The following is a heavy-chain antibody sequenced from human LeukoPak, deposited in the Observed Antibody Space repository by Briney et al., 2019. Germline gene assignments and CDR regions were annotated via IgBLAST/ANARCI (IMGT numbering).Heavy chain of an antibody. V-gene: IGHV3-23*01. J-gene: IGHJ4*02. CDR3: AKFLGNQLLWNPFDY. Sequence: GGSLRLSCAASGFTFSSYGMSWVRQAPGKGLEWVSAISDSGGSTYYADSVKGRFTISRDNSKNTLYLQMNSLRAEDTAVYYCAKFLGNQLLWNPFDYWGQGTLVTVSS. D-gene: IGHD2-2*01. CDR2: ISDSGGST. CDR1: GFTFSSYG.